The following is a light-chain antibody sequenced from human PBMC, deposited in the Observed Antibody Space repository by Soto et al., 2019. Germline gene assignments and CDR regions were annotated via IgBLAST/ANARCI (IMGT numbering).Light chain of an antibody. J-gene: IGKJ5*01. CDR2: AAS. V-gene: IGKV1-12*01. CDR3: QQAHSFPPP. CDR1: QGISSW. Sequence: DIQMTQSPSSVSASVGDRVTITCRASQGISSWLAWDQQKPGKAPERLIYAASSFQSRVPSRFSGSGSGTDFTLTISSLQPEDFATYYCQQAHSFPPPFGQGTRLEIK.